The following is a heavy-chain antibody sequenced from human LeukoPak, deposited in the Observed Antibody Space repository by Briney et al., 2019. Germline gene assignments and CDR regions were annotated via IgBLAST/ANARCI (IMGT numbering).Heavy chain of an antibody. D-gene: IGHD3-16*01. CDR1: GFTFSDYY. V-gene: IGHV3-11*01. Sequence: TGGSLRLSCAASGFTFSDYYMSWIRQAPGKGLEWVSYISSSGSTIYYADSVKGRFTISRDNAKNSLYLQMNSLRAEDTAVYYCASRTDYDYVWGSYSYFDYWGQGTPVTVSS. CDR3: ASRTDYDYVWGSYSYFDY. J-gene: IGHJ4*02. CDR2: ISSSGSTI.